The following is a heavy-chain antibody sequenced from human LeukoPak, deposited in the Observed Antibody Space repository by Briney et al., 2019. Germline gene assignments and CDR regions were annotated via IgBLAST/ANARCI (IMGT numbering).Heavy chain of an antibody. CDR2: LSYDGTDW. Sequence: PGGSLQLSCAASGFTFTTDPMHWVRQTPGKGLEWLGVLSYDGTDWYYADSVRGRFTISRDNSKKTLYLQMNSLTREDTAVYYCARGTPAVAGIDNWGLGTLVTVSS. J-gene: IGHJ4*02. CDR3: ARGTPAVAGIDN. D-gene: IGHD6-19*01. CDR1: GFTFTTDP. V-gene: IGHV3-30*04.